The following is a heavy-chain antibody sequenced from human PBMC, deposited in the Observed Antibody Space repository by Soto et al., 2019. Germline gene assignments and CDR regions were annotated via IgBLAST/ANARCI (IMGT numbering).Heavy chain of an antibody. CDR3: AKGASAWELRAFDI. CDR1: GFTFSSYG. CDR2: ISYDGSNK. Sequence: LRLSCAASGFTFSSYGMHWVRQAPGKGLEWVAVISYDGSNKYYADSVKGRFTISRDNSKNTLYLQMNSLRAEDTAVYYCAKGASAWELRAFDIWGQGTMVTVSS. D-gene: IGHD1-26*01. J-gene: IGHJ3*02. V-gene: IGHV3-30*18.